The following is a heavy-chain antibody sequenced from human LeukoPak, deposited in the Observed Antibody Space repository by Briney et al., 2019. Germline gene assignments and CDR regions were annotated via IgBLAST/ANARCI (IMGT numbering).Heavy chain of an antibody. J-gene: IGHJ6*03. V-gene: IGHV4-59*12. CDR2: IIYSGDT. D-gene: IGHD1-7*01. CDR1: GDSISTYF. Sequence: SETLSLTCTVSGDSISTYFWSWIRQSPGKGLEWIGYIIYSGDTNYNPTLKSRVTMSVDTSKNHFSLKLSSVTAADTAVYYCARDVYNWNYSDYYYYMDVWGKGTTVTVSS. CDR3: ARDVYNWNYSDYYYYMDV.